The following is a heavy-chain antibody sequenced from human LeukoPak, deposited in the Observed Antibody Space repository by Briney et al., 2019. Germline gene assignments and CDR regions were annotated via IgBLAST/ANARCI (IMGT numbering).Heavy chain of an antibody. J-gene: IGHJ4*02. V-gene: IGHV1-46*01. Sequence: GASVKVSFKASGYTFTSYYMHWVRQAPGQGLEWMGIINPSGGSTSYAQKFQGRVTMTRDTSTSTVYMELSSLRSEDTAVYYCARDGPPGSSWYAVPFDYWGQGTLVTVYS. CDR3: ARDGPPGSSWYAVPFDY. CDR2: INPSGGST. CDR1: GYTFTSYY. D-gene: IGHD6-13*01.